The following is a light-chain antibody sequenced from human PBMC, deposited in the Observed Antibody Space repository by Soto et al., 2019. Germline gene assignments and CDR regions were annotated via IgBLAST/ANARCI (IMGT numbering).Light chain of an antibody. CDR2: DAS. V-gene: IGKV3-11*01. Sequence: EIVFTQSPATLSLSPRERATLSCRASQSVSSYLAWYQQKPGQAPRLLIYDASNRATGIPARFSGSGSGTDFTLTISSLEPEDFAVYYCQQRSTLTFGQGTKVDIK. CDR1: QSVSSY. J-gene: IGKJ1*01. CDR3: QQRSTLT.